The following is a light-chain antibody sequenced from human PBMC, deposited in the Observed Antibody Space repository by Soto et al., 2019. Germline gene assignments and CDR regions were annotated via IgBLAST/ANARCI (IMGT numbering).Light chain of an antibody. J-gene: IGKJ2*01. Sequence: EVVLTQSPATLSLSPGEGAILSCRTSQTVSTYLAWYQHNPGQAPRLLIYDASIRATGIPARFIGSGSVTDFTLTIRSLEPEDSEVYHSQQRVIWPPTFGQGTRLEIE. V-gene: IGKV3-11*01. CDR1: QTVSTY. CDR2: DAS. CDR3: QQRVIWPPT.